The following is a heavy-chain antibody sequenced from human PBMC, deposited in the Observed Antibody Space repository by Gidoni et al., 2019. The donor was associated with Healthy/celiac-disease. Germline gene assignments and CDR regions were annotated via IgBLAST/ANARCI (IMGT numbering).Heavy chain of an antibody. Sequence: QVQLQQWGAGLLKPSETLSLTCAVYGGSFSGYYWSWIRQPPGKGLEWIGEINHSGSTNYNPSLKSRVTISVDTSKNQFSLKLSSVTAADTAVYYCASGLLGYSYGYRFDYWAREPWSPSPQ. V-gene: IGHV4-34*01. D-gene: IGHD5-18*01. CDR1: GGSFSGYY. J-gene: IGHJ4*02. CDR2: INHSGST. CDR3: ASGLLGYSYGYRFDY.